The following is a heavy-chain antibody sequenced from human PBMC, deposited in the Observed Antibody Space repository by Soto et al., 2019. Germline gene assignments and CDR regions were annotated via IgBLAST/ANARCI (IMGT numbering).Heavy chain of an antibody. J-gene: IGHJ6*03. D-gene: IGHD3-3*01. Sequence: PSETLSLTCTVSGDSISSSYWNWIRQAPGKGLEWIGYIDDTGSTNYYPSLKSRFTLSVDPSNNQFSLKLSSVTAADTAVYYCARGVLEWLLRDSYYYYMDVWGKGTTVTVSS. V-gene: IGHV4-59*01. CDR2: IDDTGST. CDR3: ARGVLEWLLRDSYYYYMDV. CDR1: GDSISSSY.